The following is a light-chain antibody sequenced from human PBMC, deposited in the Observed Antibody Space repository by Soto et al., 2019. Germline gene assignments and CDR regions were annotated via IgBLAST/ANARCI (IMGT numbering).Light chain of an antibody. J-gene: IGKJ1*01. CDR3: QQYNNWPRT. CDR1: QTVNSN. Sequence: TQSPATLSVSPGERATLSCRASQTVNSNLAWYQQKPGQAPRLLIYGASTRATGIPARFSGSGSGTEFTLTISSLQSEDFAVYYGQQYNNWPRTFGQGTKVDIK. V-gene: IGKV3-15*01. CDR2: GAS.